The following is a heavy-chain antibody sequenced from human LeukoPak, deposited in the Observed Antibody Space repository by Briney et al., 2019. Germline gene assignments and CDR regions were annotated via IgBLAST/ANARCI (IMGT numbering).Heavy chain of an antibody. CDR3: AKELQAGWYYFDY. CDR2: IWYDGSNK. CDR1: GFTFSSYG. V-gene: IGHV3-33*06. Sequence: GRSLRLSCAASGFTFSSYGMHWVRQAPGKGLEWMAVIWYDGSNKYYADSVKGRFTISRDNSKNTLYLQMNSLRAEDTAVYYCAKELQAGWYYFDYWGQGTLVTVSS. D-gene: IGHD6-19*01. J-gene: IGHJ4*02.